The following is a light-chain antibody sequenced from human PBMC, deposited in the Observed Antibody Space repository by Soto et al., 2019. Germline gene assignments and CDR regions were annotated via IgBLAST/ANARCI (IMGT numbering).Light chain of an antibody. J-gene: IGLJ3*02. CDR1: SSNIGAGYD. Sequence: QSVLTQPPSVSGAPGQRVTICCTGSSSNIGAGYDVHWYQQLPGTAPKLLIYGNSNRPSGVPDRFSGSKSGTSASLAITGLQAEDEADYYCLSYDRSLSGRVFGGGTKLTVL. CDR3: LSYDRSLSGRV. V-gene: IGLV1-40*01. CDR2: GNS.